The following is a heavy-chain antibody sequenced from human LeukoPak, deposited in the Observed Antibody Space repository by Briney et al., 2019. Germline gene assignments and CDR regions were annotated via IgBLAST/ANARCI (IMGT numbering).Heavy chain of an antibody. CDR2: ISYDGRKT. D-gene: IGHD2-2*01. V-gene: IGHV3-30*04. Sequence: GGSLRLSCAASGFTFNMYAFHWVRQAPGKGLEWVAAISYDGRKTHYADSVKGRFTISRDNSKDTLYLEMNSLRAEDTAVYYCARDEIVPPGIFNIDYWGQGTQVTVSS. CDR3: ARDEIVPPGIFNIDY. J-gene: IGHJ4*02. CDR1: GFTFNMYA.